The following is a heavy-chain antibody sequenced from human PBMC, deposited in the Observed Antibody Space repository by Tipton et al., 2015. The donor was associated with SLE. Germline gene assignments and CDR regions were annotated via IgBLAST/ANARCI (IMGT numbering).Heavy chain of an antibody. D-gene: IGHD3-16*01. CDR3: ASTFWYFDY. V-gene: IGHV4-34*01. CDR1: GGSFSAYY. Sequence: LRLSCAVYGGSFSAYYWSWIRQPPGKGLEWIGEINHGGSTNYNPSLKSRVTISVDTPKNQFSLKLSSVTAADTAMYYCASTFWYFDYWGQGTLATVSS. J-gene: IGHJ4*02. CDR2: INHGGST.